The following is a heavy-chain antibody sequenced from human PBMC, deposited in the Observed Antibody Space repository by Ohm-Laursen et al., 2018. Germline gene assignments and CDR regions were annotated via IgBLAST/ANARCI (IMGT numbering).Heavy chain of an antibody. Sequence: ASVKVSCKASGYTFTSYDINWVRQATGQGLEWMGWMNPNSGNTGYAQKFQGRVTMTRNTSISTAYMELSSLRSEDTAVYYCARHILAYNPYYDSSGTFDYWGQGTLVTVSS. D-gene: IGHD3-22*01. CDR2: MNPNSGNT. CDR3: ARHILAYNPYYDSSGTFDY. V-gene: IGHV1-8*01. CDR1: GYTFTSYD. J-gene: IGHJ4*02.